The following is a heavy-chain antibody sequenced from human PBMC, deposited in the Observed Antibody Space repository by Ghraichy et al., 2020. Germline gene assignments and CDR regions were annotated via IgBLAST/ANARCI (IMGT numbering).Heavy chain of an antibody. V-gene: IGHV3-23*01. D-gene: IGHD3-9*01. CDR2: ISGSGGSI. Sequence: ESLNISCAASGFRFSTYAMNWVRQAPGKGLEWVSGISGSGGSIYYADSVKGRFTISRDNFKNTLYLQMNNLRAEDTAVYYCAKESSGASDSLTGYFFHYGVDVWGQGTTVTVSS. J-gene: IGHJ6*02. CDR3: AKESSGASDSLTGYFFHYGVDV. CDR1: GFRFSTYA.